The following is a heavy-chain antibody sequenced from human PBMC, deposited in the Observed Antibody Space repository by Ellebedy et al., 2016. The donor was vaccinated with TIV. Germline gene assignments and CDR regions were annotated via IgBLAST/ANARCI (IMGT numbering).Heavy chain of an antibody. J-gene: IGHJ3*01. CDR3: ARSNAFDV. V-gene: IGHV4-59*12. Sequence: SETLSLTXSVSGVSVISNYYWSWIRQPPGKGLEWIGYIYSSASTNYNPSLKSRVTISVDTSKNQFSLRLGSVTAADTAVYYCARSNAFDVWGQGTMVTVSS. CDR1: GVSVISNYY. CDR2: IYSSAST. D-gene: IGHD6-6*01.